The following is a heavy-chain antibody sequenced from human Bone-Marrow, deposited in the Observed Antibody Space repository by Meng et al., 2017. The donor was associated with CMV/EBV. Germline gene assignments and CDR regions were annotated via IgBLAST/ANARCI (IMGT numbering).Heavy chain of an antibody. Sequence: SETPSLTCAISGDSVSSNSAAWNWIRQSPSRGLEWLGRTYYRSKWYNDYAVSVKSRITINPDTSKKQFSLQLNSVTPEDTAVYYCARERFDHGSGSYGYYYYYGMDVWGQGTTVTVSS. J-gene: IGHJ6*02. CDR2: TYYRSKWYN. CDR3: ARERFDHGSGSYGYYYYYGMDV. D-gene: IGHD3-10*01. CDR1: GDSVSSNSAA. V-gene: IGHV6-1*01.